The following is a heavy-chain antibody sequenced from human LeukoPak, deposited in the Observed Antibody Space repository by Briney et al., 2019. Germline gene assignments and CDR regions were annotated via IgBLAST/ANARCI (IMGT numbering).Heavy chain of an antibody. CDR1: GGSISSYY. D-gene: IGHD4-17*01. CDR3: ARSGGYGDYALGNPTPFDY. J-gene: IGHJ4*02. Sequence: SETLSLTCTVSGGSISSYYWSWIRQPPGKGLEWIGEINHSGSTNYNPSLKSRVTISVDTSKNQFSLKLSSVTAADTAVYYCARSGGYGDYALGNPTPFDYWGQGTLVTVSS. V-gene: IGHV4-34*01. CDR2: INHSGST.